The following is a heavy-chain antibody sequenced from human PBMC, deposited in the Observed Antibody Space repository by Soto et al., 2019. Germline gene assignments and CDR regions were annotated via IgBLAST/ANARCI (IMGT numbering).Heavy chain of an antibody. V-gene: IGHV1-18*01. CDR2: ISAYDGYT. Sequence: ASVKVSCKASGYTFTSYGINWVRQAAGQGLEWLGWISAYDGYTNYAQILQGRVAMTTDTSTKTAYMELRSLRSDDTAMYYCARVGFYDGSGARNYYFYGMNVWGQGTTVSVSS. J-gene: IGHJ6*02. D-gene: IGHD3-22*01. CDR1: GYTFTSYG. CDR3: ARVGFYDGSGARNYYFYGMNV.